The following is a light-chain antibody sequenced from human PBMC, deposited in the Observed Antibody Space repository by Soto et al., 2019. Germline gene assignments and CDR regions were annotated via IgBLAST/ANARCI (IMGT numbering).Light chain of an antibody. CDR1: QSISSY. CDR2: AAS. CDR3: HQSYSTPPMYT. Sequence: DIQMTQSPSSLSASVGDRVTITCRASQSISSYLNWYQQKPGKAPKLLIYAASSLQSGVPSRFSGSGSGTDFTLTLSSLQPEDFATYYCHQSYSTPPMYTFGQGTKLEIK. V-gene: IGKV1-39*01. J-gene: IGKJ2*01.